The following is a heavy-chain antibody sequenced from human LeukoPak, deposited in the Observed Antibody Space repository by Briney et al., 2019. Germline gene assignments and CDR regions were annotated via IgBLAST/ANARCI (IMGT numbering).Heavy chain of an antibody. Sequence: PSETLSLTCTVSGGSISSGDYYWSWIRQPPGKGLEWIGYIYYSGSTYYNPSLKSRVTISVDTSKNQFSLKLSSVTAADTAVYYCARDRPYCSSTSCYATVIYYYYYGMDVWGQGTTVTVSS. V-gene: IGHV4-30-4*08. J-gene: IGHJ6*02. CDR2: IYYSGST. CDR1: GGSISSGDYY. D-gene: IGHD2-2*01. CDR3: ARDRPYCSSTSCYATVIYYYYYGMDV.